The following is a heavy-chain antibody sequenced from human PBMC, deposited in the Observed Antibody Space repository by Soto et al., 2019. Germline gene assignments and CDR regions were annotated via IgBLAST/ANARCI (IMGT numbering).Heavy chain of an antibody. CDR2: INPSGGST. D-gene: IGHD1-1*01. V-gene: IGHV1-46*01. CDR1: GYMSTSYY. Sequence: GASVKVSCKASGYMSTSYYLHLVRQAPGQGLEWVGRINPSGGSTSYAQKFQGRVAVTRDTSTSTVYMELSSLTSEDTAAYYCTRVLFRYFDFAYWGQGSLVTVSS. CDR3: TRVLFRYFDFAY. J-gene: IGHJ4*02.